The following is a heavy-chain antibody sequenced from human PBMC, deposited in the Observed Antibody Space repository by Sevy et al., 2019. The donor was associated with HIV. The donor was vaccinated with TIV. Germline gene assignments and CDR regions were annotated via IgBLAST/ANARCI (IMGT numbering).Heavy chain of an antibody. V-gene: IGHV4-39*01. J-gene: IGHJ3*02. CDR1: GGSISSSSYY. CDR2: IYYSGST. D-gene: IGHD4-17*01. CDR3: ARQPILITDERGDYDAFDI. Sequence: SETLSLTCTVSGGSISSSSYYWGWIRQPPVKGLEWIGSIYYSGSTCYNPSLKSRVTISVDTSKNQFSLKLSSVTAVDTAVYYCARQPILITDERGDYDAFDIWGQGTMVTVSS.